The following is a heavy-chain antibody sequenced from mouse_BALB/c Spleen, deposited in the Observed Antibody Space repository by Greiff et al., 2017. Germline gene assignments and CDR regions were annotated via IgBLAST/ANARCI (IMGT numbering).Heavy chain of an antibody. V-gene: IGHV1S81*02. Sequence: QVQLQQPGAELVKPGASVKLSCKASGYTFTSYYMYWVKQRPGQGLEWIGGINPSNGGTNFNEKFKSKATLTVDKSSSTAYMQLSSLTSEDSAVYYCTRYSRPYAMDYWGQGTSVTVSS. CDR2: INPSNGGT. CDR1: GYTFTSYY. J-gene: IGHJ4*01. CDR3: TRYSRPYAMDY.